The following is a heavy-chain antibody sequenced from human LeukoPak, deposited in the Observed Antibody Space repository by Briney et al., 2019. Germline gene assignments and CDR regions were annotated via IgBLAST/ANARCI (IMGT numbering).Heavy chain of an antibody. CDR3: AREVYSSSGSLRANWFDP. CDR2: IIPIFGTA. CDR1: GGTFSSYA. J-gene: IGHJ5*02. D-gene: IGHD6-13*01. Sequence: SVKVSCKASGGTFSSYAISWVRQAPGQGLEWMGGIIPIFGTANYAQKFQGRVTITTDESTSTAYMELSSLRSEDTAVYYCAREVYSSSGSLRANWFDPWGQGTLVTVSS. V-gene: IGHV1-69*05.